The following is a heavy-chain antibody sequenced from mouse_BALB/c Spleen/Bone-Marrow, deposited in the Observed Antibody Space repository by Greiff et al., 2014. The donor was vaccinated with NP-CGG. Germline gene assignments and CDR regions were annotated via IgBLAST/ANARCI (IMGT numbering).Heavy chain of an antibody. J-gene: IGHJ4*01. V-gene: IGHV5-12*02. Sequence: VMLVESGGGLVQPGGSLKLSCATSGFTFSDYYMYWVRQTPEKRLEWVAYITKGGGSTYYPDIVKGRFTISRDNAKNTLYLQMGRLKSEDTAMYYCARQLAYAMDYWGQGTSVTVSS. CDR2: ITKGGGST. CDR3: ARQLAYAMDY. D-gene: IGHD4-1*01. CDR1: GFTFSDYY.